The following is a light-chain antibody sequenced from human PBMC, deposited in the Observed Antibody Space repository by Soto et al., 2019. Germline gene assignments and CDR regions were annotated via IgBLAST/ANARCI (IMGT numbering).Light chain of an antibody. Sequence: HSVLTQPPSVSGAPGQRVTISCTGSSSNIGAGYDVHWYRQLPGSAPQLLIHGNSNRPSGVPDRFSGSKSGPSASLAITGLQAEDEADYYCQSYESSLSNSVIFGGGTKLTVL. CDR2: GNS. CDR3: QSYESSLSNSVI. J-gene: IGLJ2*01. V-gene: IGLV1-40*01. CDR1: SSNIGAGYD.